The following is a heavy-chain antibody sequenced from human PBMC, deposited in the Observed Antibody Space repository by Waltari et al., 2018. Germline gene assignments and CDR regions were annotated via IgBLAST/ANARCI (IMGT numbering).Heavy chain of an antibody. V-gene: IGHV1-2*04. CDR2: INPKSGVT. D-gene: IGHD2-8*02. CDR1: GYTFTDYH. CDR3: ARRSCTGECYAPYVY. J-gene: IGHJ4*02. Sequence: QVQLVQSGAEVTKPGASVKVSCKPSGYTFTDYHIHWVRQAPGQGLEWMGWINPKSGVTYYAQTFQGWVTMTRDTSTSTVYMELSSLKSDDTTVYYCARRSCTGECYAPYVYWGQGSLVTVSS.